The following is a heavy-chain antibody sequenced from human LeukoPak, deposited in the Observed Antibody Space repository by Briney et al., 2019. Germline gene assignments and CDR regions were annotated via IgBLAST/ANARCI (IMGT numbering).Heavy chain of an antibody. CDR2: INPNSGGT. Sequence: GASVKVSCKASGYTFTGYYMHWVRQAPGQGLEWMGWINPNSGGTNYAQKFQGRVTITRDTSISTAYMELSRLRSDDTAVYYCARALRVGATSKGYWGQGTLVTVSS. V-gene: IGHV1-2*02. D-gene: IGHD1-26*01. CDR1: GYTFTGYY. CDR3: ARALRVGATSKGY. J-gene: IGHJ4*02.